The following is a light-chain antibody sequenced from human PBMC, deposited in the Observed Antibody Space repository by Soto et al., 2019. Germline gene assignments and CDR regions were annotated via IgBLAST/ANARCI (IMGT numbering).Light chain of an antibody. V-gene: IGKV3-15*01. J-gene: IGKJ5*01. CDR2: DTS. CDR1: QSVSSK. Sequence: EMLIAHSPATQSVSPGERPTLSSRPSQSVSSKLAWYQQKPGQAPRLLIYDTSTRATGIPARFSGSGSGTEFTLTISSLQSEDFAVYYCQQYSNWPPITFGQGTRLEIK. CDR3: QQYSNWPPIT.